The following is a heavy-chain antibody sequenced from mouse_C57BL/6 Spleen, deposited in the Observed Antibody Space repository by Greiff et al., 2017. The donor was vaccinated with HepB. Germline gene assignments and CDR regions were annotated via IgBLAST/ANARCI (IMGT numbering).Heavy chain of an antibody. CDR3: ARPYGSLYYAMDY. CDR1: GFNIKNTY. D-gene: IGHD1-1*01. CDR2: IDPANGNT. V-gene: IGHV14-3*01. Sequence: VQLKESVAELVRPGASVKLSCTASGFNIKNTYMHWVKQRPEQGLEWIGRIDPANGNTKYAPKFQGKATITADTSSNTAYLQLSSLTSEDTAIYYCARPYGSLYYAMDYWGQGTSVTVSS. J-gene: IGHJ4*01.